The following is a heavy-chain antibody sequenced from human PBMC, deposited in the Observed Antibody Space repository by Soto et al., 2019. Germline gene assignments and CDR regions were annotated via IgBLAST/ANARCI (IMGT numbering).Heavy chain of an antibody. D-gene: IGHD3-22*01. Sequence: WWSLRLSCAASGFTFRNFVMHWVRQAPGKGLEWVAVVSYAGNNIYYAYSVKGRFTISRDNSKNTLYLQMNSLRAEDTAVYYCARDDSEDYYDSSGPISYYYYGMDVWGQGTTVTVSS. J-gene: IGHJ6*02. CDR2: VSYAGNNI. V-gene: IGHV3-30*03. CDR3: ARDDSEDYYDSSGPISYYYYGMDV. CDR1: GFTFRNFV.